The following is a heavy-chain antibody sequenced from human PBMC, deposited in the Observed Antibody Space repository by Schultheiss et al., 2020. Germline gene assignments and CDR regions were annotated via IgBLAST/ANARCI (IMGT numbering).Heavy chain of an antibody. Sequence: ASVKVSCKASGYTFTGYYMHWVRQAPGQGLEWMGWINPNSGGTNYAQKFQGWVTMTRDTSISTAYMELSSLRSEDTAVYYCRQLVHKAVDVWGQGTTVNVYS. J-gene: IGHJ6*02. V-gene: IGHV1-2*04. CDR1: GYTFTGYY. CDR2: INPNSGGT. CDR3: RQLVHKAVDV. D-gene: IGHD6-6*01.